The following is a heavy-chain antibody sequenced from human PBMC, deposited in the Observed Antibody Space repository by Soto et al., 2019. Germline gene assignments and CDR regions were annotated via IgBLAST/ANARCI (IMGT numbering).Heavy chain of an antibody. CDR3: ASRATSGGGFDY. V-gene: IGHV1-69*13. D-gene: IGHD3-10*01. CDR2: IIPIFGTA. Sequence: SVKVSCKASGGTFSSYAISWVRQAPGQGLEWMGGIIPIFGTANYAQKFQGRVTITADESTSTAYMELSSLRSEDTAVYYCASRATSGGGFDYWGQGTLVTVSS. CDR1: GGTFSSYA. J-gene: IGHJ4*02.